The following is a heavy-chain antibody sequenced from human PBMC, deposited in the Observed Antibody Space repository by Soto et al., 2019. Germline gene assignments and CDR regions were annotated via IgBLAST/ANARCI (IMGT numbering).Heavy chain of an antibody. V-gene: IGHV3-30*18. CDR3: AKDRVESGLGEVDY. Sequence: PGGSLRLSCAASGSTFSRNGMHWVRQAPGKGLEWVADISYDGSKKYYADSVKGRFTISRDNSKSTLYLQMNSLRPEDTAVYYCAKDRVESGLGEVDYWGQGTLVTVSS. CDR1: GSTFSRNG. J-gene: IGHJ4*02. CDR2: ISYDGSKK. D-gene: IGHD3-16*01.